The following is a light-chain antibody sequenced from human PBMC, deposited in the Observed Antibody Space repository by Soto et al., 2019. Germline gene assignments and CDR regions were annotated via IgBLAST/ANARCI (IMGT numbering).Light chain of an antibody. Sequence: QSVLTQPPSASGTPGQRVTISCSGSNSNVGSNTVHWYQHLPGTAPKLLIYGNNQRPSGVPDRFSGSKSGTSASLAITGLQAEDEADYYCQSYDSSLSGYVFGTGTKVTVL. CDR2: GNN. CDR1: NSNVGSNT. V-gene: IGLV1-44*01. CDR3: QSYDSSLSGYV. J-gene: IGLJ1*01.